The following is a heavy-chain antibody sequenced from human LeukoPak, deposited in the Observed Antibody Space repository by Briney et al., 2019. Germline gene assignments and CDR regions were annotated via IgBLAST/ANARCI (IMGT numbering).Heavy chain of an antibody. Sequence: GGSLRLSCAASGFTFSSYSMNWVRQAPGKGLEWVSSISSSSSYIYYADSVKGRFTISRDNAKNSLYLQMNSLRAEDTAVYYCARTDGSSWYLGFDPWGQGTLVTVSS. J-gene: IGHJ5*02. V-gene: IGHV3-21*01. D-gene: IGHD6-13*01. CDR1: GFTFSSYS. CDR3: ARTDGSSWYLGFDP. CDR2: ISSSSSYI.